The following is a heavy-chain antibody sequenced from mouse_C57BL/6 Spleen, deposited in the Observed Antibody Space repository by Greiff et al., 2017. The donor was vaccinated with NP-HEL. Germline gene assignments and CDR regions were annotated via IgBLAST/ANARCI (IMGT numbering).Heavy chain of an antibody. CDR1: GFSLTSYG. Sequence: VQLQQSGPGLVQPSQSLSITCTVSGFSLTSYGVHWVRQSPGKGLEWLGVIWSGGSTDYNAAFISRLSISKDNSKSQVFFKMNSLQADDTAIYYCARRGYGSSYYAMDYWGQGTSVTVSS. CDR3: ARRGYGSSYYAMDY. CDR2: IWSGGST. V-gene: IGHV2-2*01. D-gene: IGHD1-1*01. J-gene: IGHJ4*01.